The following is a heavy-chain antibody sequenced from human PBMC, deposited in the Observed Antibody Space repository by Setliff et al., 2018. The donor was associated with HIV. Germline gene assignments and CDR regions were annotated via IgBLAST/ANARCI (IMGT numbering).Heavy chain of an antibody. Sequence: SETLSLTCAVYGGSFSDYYWTWIRQSPGKGLEWIGEINHRGSTNYKPSLKSRVTISVDTSKNQFSLRLSSVAAGDTAVYYCARSIVPVASGYYYFEYWGQGTLVTVSS. CDR2: INHRGST. CDR1: GGSFSDYY. CDR3: ARSIVPVASGYYYFEY. V-gene: IGHV4-34*01. J-gene: IGHJ4*02. D-gene: IGHD3-3*01.